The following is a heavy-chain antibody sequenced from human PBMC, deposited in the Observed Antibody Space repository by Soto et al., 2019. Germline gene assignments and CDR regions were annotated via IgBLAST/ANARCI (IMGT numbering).Heavy chain of an antibody. V-gene: IGHV4-38-2*01. CDR1: DYSISSGFY. Sequence: PSETLSLTCAVSDYSISSGFYWGWIRQPPGKGLEWIGNIYHSGSTYHNPSLKSRVTISVDTSKNQFSLKLRSVTAADTAVYYCARACYGDYAAYYYVMDVWGQGTTVTVSS. J-gene: IGHJ6*02. D-gene: IGHD4-17*01. CDR2: IYHSGST. CDR3: ARACYGDYAAYYYVMDV.